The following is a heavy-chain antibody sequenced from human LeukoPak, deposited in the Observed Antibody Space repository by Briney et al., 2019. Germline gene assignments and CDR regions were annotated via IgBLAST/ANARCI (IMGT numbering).Heavy chain of an antibody. CDR2: IYYSGST. D-gene: IGHD3-10*01. CDR1: GGSISSYY. Sequence: SETLSLTCTVSGGSISSYYWSCIRQPPGKGLEWSGYIYYSGSTNYNPSLKSRVTISVDTSKNQFSLKLSSVTAADTAVYYCARFTYYYGSGSNDAFDIWGQGTMVTVSS. J-gene: IGHJ3*02. CDR3: ARFTYYYGSGSNDAFDI. V-gene: IGHV4-59*01.